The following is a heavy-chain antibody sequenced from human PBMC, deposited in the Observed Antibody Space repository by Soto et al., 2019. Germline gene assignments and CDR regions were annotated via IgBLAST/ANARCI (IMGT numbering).Heavy chain of an antibody. V-gene: IGHV1-69*12. CDR3: PRDLGYGDAPFDY. CDR1: GGTFSSYA. Sequence: QVQLVQSGAEVKKPGSSVKVSCKASGGTFSSYAISWVRQAPGQGLEWMGGIIPIFGTANYAQKFQGRVTSTADASTSTAYMELSSLRSQDTAVYYCPRDLGYGDAPFDYWGQGTLVTVSS. CDR2: IIPIFGTA. J-gene: IGHJ4*02. D-gene: IGHD4-17*01.